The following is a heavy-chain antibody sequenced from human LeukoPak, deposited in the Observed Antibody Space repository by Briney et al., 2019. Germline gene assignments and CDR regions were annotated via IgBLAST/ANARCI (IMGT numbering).Heavy chain of an antibody. V-gene: IGHV3-48*01. CDR3: ARDIAVAGTGF. D-gene: IGHD6-19*01. J-gene: IGHJ4*02. Sequence: PGGSLRLSCAASGFTFSSYSMNWVRQAPGKGLEWVSYISSSSSTIYYADSVKGRFTISRDNAKNSLYLQMNSLRAEDTAVYYCARDIAVAGTGFWGQGTLVTVSS. CDR2: ISSSSSTI. CDR1: GFTFSSYS.